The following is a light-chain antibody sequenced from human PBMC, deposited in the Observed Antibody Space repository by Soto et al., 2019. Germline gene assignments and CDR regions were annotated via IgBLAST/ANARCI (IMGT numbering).Light chain of an antibody. V-gene: IGKV1-39*01. CDR1: QTIND. CDR2: AAS. J-gene: IGKJ1*01. Sequence: DIRRTQSHSTLSASVADRVTITCRASQTINDLGWYQQKPGKAPKLLTYAASSLQSGVPSRFSGSGSGTDFTLTISSLQPEDFATYHCQQSYSTWTFGQGTKVDIK. CDR3: QQSYSTWT.